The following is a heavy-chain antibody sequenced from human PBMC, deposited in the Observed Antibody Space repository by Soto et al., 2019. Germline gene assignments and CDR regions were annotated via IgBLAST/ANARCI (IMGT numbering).Heavy chain of an antibody. J-gene: IGHJ5*02. Sequence: ASGKVSCKASGYTFTSYGISWGRQAPGQGLEWMGWISAYNGNTNYAQKLQGRVTMTTDTPTSTAYMELRSLRSDDTAVYYCARGGNDFWSGYNXFDPWGQGTLVTVSS. V-gene: IGHV1-18*01. D-gene: IGHD3-3*01. CDR3: ARGGNDFWSGYNXFDP. CDR2: ISAYNGNT. CDR1: GYTFTSYG.